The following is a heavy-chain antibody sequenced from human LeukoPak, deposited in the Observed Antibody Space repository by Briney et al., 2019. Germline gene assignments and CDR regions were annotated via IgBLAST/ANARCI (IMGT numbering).Heavy chain of an antibody. CDR2: INHSGST. D-gene: IGHD6-19*01. CDR3: ARAPGIAVAGTTGGSDY. CDR1: GGSFSGYY. V-gene: IGHV4-34*01. J-gene: IGHJ4*02. Sequence: SETLSLTCAVYGGSFSGYYWSWIRQPPGKGLEWIEEINHSGSTNYNPSLKSRVTISVDTSKNQFSLKLSSVTAADTAVYYCARAPGIAVAGTTGGSDYWGQGTLVTVSS.